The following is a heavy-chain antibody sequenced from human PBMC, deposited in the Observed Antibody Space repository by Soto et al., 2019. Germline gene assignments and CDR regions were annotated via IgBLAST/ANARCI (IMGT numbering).Heavy chain of an antibody. CDR2: IILPLGTA. CDR1: GGTFSNYA. D-gene: IGHD4-17*01. CDR3: ARGPDYEGYFDY. J-gene: IGHJ4*02. V-gene: IGHV1-69*11. Sequence: QVRLVQSGAEVKKPGSSVNVSCKASGGTFSNYAISWVRQAPGQGLEWMGGIILPLGTANYAEKFQDRVSITAEESMTTTYMELRGLRSEDTAVYYCARGPDYEGYFDYWGKGTLVTVSS.